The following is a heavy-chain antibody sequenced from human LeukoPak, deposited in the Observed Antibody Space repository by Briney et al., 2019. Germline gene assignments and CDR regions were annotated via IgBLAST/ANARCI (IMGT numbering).Heavy chain of an antibody. J-gene: IGHJ5*02. Sequence: PSETLSLTCTVSGGSISSGGYYWSWIRQHPGKGLEWIGYIYYSGSTYYNPSLKSRVTISVDTSKNQFSLKLSSVTAADTAVYYCARDWSGSSWYVRGWFDPWGQGTLVTVSS. CDR3: ARDWSGSSWYVRGWFDP. CDR2: IYYSGST. D-gene: IGHD6-13*01. V-gene: IGHV4-31*03. CDR1: GGSISSGGYY.